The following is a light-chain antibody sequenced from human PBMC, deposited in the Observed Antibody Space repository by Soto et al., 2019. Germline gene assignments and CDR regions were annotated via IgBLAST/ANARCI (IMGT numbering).Light chain of an antibody. CDR3: QQVNSYLPLT. J-gene: IGKJ4*01. CDR2: GAS. Sequence: DLQLTQSPSFLSASVGDRVTITCRASQGIRSYLAWYQQKPGKAPKLLIYGASTLQSGVPSRFSGSGSGTEFTLTISSLQPEDFATYYCQQVNSYLPLTFGGGTKVEIK. V-gene: IGKV1-9*01. CDR1: QGIRSY.